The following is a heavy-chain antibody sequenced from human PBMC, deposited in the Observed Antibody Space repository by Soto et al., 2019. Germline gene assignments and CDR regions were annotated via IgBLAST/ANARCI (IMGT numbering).Heavy chain of an antibody. CDR3: ASNVLRFLEWLL. V-gene: IGHV1-24*01. CDR1: GYTLTELS. D-gene: IGHD3-3*01. CDR2: FDPEDGET. J-gene: IGHJ4*02. Sequence: ASVKVSCKVSGYTLTELSMHWVRQSPGKGLEWMGGFDPEDGETIYAQKFQGRVTMTEDTSTDTAYMELSSLRSEDTAVYYCASNVLRFLEWLLWGQGTLVTVSS.